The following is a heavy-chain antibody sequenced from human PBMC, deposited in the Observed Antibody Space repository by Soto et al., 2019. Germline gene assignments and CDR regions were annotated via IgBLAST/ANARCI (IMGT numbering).Heavy chain of an antibody. CDR1: GGSISSSNYF. Sequence: QLQLQESGPGLVKPSETLSLTCTVSGGSISSSNYFWVWIRQPPGKGLQWIGYIYYSGTTYYNPSLKSRVTISFDTSKNQVSLKLSSVTAADTAVYFCARQSYSGGRPIGVGYWGQRTLVTVSS. CDR2: IYYSGTT. V-gene: IGHV4-39*01. D-gene: IGHD2-15*01. J-gene: IGHJ4*02. CDR3: ARQSYSGGRPIGVGY.